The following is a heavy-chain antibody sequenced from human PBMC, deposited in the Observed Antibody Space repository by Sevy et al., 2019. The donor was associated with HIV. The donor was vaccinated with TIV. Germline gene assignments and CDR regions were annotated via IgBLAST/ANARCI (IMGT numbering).Heavy chain of an antibody. J-gene: IGHJ4*02. CDR3: ARDSDNYDILTGYYPFDY. V-gene: IGHV1-46*01. Sequence: ASVKVSCKASGYTFTSQYMHWVRQAPGQGLEWMGIINPSGGSTTYAQKFQGRVTMTRDTSTSTVYMELSSLRSEDTAVYYCARDSDNYDILTGYYPFDYWGQGTLVTISS. CDR2: INPSGGST. CDR1: GYTFTSQY. D-gene: IGHD3-9*01.